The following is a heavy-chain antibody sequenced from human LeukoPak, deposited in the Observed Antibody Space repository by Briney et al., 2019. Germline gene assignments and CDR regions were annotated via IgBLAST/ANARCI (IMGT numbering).Heavy chain of an antibody. CDR1: GGSISSSSYY. Sequence: SETLSLTCTVSGGSISSSSYYWGWIRQPPGKGLEWIGSIYYSGSTYYNPSLKSRVTISVDTSKNQFSLKLRSVTAADTAVYYCARRVRSNCLDYWGQGTLVTDSS. J-gene: IGHJ4*02. CDR2: IYYSGST. D-gene: IGHD6-13*01. CDR3: ARRVRSNCLDY. V-gene: IGHV4-39*07.